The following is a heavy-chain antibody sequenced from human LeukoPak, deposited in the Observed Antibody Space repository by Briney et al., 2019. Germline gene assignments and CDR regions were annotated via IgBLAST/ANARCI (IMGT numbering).Heavy chain of an antibody. D-gene: IGHD5-12*01. J-gene: IGHJ4*02. V-gene: IGHV3-49*04. Sequence: LSAGSLRLSCTTSGFTFGDYGFNWVRQAPGKGLEWVGFISRKDHDWTQQYAASVRGRFTISRDDSNGIAYLQMNSLKPEDTAVYYCTRAGGYDNYLDYWGQGTPVTVSS. CDR1: GFTFGDYG. CDR2: ISRKDHDWTQ. CDR3: TRAGGYDNYLDY.